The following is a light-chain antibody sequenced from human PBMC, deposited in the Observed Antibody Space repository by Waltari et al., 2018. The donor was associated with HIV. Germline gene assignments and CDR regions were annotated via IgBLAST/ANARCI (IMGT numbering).Light chain of an antibody. Sequence: QSVLTQPSSVSGAPGQRVTLSCTGSRSNIGTHEVHWYQQLPGTAPRLLIYNTNSRPSGVPDRFSGSKSGTSASLAINGLQAEDEADYYCQSSDSTLSGSVFGGGTKLTVL. CDR3: QSSDSTLSGSV. V-gene: IGLV1-40*01. J-gene: IGLJ2*01. CDR2: NTN. CDR1: RSNIGTHE.